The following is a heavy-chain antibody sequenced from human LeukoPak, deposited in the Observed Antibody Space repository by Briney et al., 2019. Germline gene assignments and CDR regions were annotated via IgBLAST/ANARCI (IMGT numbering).Heavy chain of an antibody. CDR1: GGSISSYY. Sequence: SETLSLTCTVSGGSISSYYWSWIRQPPGKGLEWIGYIYYSASTNYNPSLKSRVTISVDTSKNQFFLKLSSVTAADTAVYYCARADGDYLIDRGEFDYGGQGPRVTFPS. CDR2: IYYSAST. J-gene: IGHJ4*02. CDR3: ARADGDYLIDRGEFDY. V-gene: IGHV4-59*01. D-gene: IGHD4-17*01.